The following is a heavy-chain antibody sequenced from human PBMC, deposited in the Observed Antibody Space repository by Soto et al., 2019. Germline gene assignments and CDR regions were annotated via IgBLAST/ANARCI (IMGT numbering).Heavy chain of an antibody. V-gene: IGHV1-69*13. CDR2: IIPIFGTA. D-gene: IGHD3-3*02. Sequence: SVKVSCKASGGTFSSYAISWVRQAPGQGLEWMGEIIPIFGTANYAQKFQGRVTITADESTSTAYMELSSLRSEDTAVYYCARGEDISIYGMDVWGQGTTVTVSS. J-gene: IGHJ6*02. CDR1: GGTFSSYA. CDR3: ARGEDISIYGMDV.